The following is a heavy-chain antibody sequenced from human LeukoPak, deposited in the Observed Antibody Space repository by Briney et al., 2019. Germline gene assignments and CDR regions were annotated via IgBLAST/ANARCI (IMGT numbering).Heavy chain of an antibody. CDR2: INPNSGGT. D-gene: IGHD6-19*01. J-gene: IGHJ6*02. Sequence: ASVKVSCKASGYTFTGYYMHWVRQAPGQGLEWMGWINPNSGGTNYAQKFQGWVTMTRDTSISTAYTELSRLRSDDTAVYYCARDREQWLVGYYYGMDVWGQGTTVTVSS. CDR3: ARDREQWLVGYYYGMDV. CDR1: GYTFTGYY. V-gene: IGHV1-2*04.